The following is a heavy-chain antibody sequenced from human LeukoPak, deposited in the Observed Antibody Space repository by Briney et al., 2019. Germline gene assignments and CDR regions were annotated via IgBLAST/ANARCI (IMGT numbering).Heavy chain of an antibody. J-gene: IGHJ4*02. CDR2: IYYSGST. Sequence: SETLSLTCTVSGGSISSSSYYWGWIRQPPGKGLEWIGSIYYSGSTYYNPSLKCRVTISVDTSKNQFSLRLSSVTAADTAVYYCARRDYGSGSYYPFDYWGQGTLVTVSS. V-gene: IGHV4-39*01. D-gene: IGHD3-10*01. CDR3: ARRDYGSGSYYPFDY. CDR1: GGSISSSSYY.